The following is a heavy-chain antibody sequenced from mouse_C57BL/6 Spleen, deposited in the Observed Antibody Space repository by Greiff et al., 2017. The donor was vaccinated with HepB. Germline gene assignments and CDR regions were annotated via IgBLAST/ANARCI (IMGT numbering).Heavy chain of an antibody. Sequence: EVKLVESGGGLVQPKGSLKLSCAASGFSFNTYAMHWVRQAPGQGLEWVARIRSKSNNYATYYAYSVKDSITISRDDSESMLYLQMNNLKTEDTAMYYCVRDYGNSYVFYFDYWGQGTTLTVSS. D-gene: IGHD2-1*01. J-gene: IGHJ2*01. CDR1: GFSFNTYA. CDR3: VRDYGNSYVFYFDY. V-gene: IGHV10-1*01. CDR2: IRSKSNNYAT.